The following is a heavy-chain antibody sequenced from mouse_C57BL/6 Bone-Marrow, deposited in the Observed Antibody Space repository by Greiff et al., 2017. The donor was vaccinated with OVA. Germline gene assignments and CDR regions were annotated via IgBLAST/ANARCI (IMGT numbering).Heavy chain of an antibody. CDR1: GYTFTSYW. CDR2: IDPSDSYT. CDR3: AGFYLLWYFDV. V-gene: IGHV1-59*01. Sequence: VKLQQPGAELVRPGTSVKLSCKASGYTFTSYWMHWVKQRPGQGLEWIGVIDPSDSYTNYNQKFKGKATLTVDTSSSTAYMQLSSLTSEDSAVYYCAGFYLLWYFDVWGTGTTVTVSS. J-gene: IGHJ1*03. D-gene: IGHD2-1*01.